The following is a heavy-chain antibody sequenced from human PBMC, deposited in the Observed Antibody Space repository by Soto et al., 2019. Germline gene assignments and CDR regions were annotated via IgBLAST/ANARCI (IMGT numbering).Heavy chain of an antibody. V-gene: IGHV4-34*01. J-gene: IGHJ6*02. CDR1: GGSFSGYY. D-gene: IGHD6-19*01. Sequence: SETLSLPCAVYGGSFSGYYWSWIRQPPGKGLEWIGEINHSGSTNYNPSLKSRVTISVDTSKNQFSLKLSSVTAADTAVYYCARGNSSGWYGYYYYGMDVWGQGTTVTVSS. CDR2: INHSGST. CDR3: ARGNSSGWYGYYYYGMDV.